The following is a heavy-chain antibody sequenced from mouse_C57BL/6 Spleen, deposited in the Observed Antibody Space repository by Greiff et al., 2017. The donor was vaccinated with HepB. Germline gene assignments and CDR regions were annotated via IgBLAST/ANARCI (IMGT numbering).Heavy chain of an antibody. V-gene: IGHV5-9*01. CDR1: GFTFSSYT. J-gene: IGHJ3*01. CDR3: ARHNYGSSFAY. CDR2: ISGGGGNT. D-gene: IGHD1-1*01. Sequence: EVMLVESGGGLVKPGGSLKLSCAASGFTFSSYTMSWVRQTPEKRLEWVATISGGGGNTYYPDSVKGRFTISRDNAKNTLYLQMSSLRSEDTALYYCARHNYGSSFAYGGQGTLVTVSA.